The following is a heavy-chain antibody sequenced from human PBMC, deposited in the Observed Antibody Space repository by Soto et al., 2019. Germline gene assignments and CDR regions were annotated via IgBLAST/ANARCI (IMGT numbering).Heavy chain of an antibody. CDR3: AKEARSSSWPTMDV. CDR1: GFTFSSYA. Sequence: EVQLLESGRGLVQPGGSLRLSCAASGFTFSSYAMSWVRQAPGKGLEWVSAISGSGGSTYYGDSVKGRFTISRDNSKNTIYLQMNSIRAEDTAVYYCAKEARSSSWPTMDVWGKGTTVTVSS. V-gene: IGHV3-23*01. D-gene: IGHD6-13*01. CDR2: ISGSGGST. J-gene: IGHJ6*03.